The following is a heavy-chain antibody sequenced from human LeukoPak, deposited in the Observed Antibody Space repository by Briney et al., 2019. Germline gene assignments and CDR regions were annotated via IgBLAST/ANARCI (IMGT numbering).Heavy chain of an antibody. CDR3: ARENGDYADAFDI. CDR2: ISSTSGYI. V-gene: IGHV3-21*01. D-gene: IGHD4-17*01. CDR1: GFTFDDYG. Sequence: GGSLRLSCAASGFTFDDYGMSWVRQAPGKGLEWVSSISSTSGYIFYADSVQGRFTISRDNAKSSLYLQMNSLRAEDTAVYYCARENGDYADAFDIWGQGTMVTVSS. J-gene: IGHJ3*02.